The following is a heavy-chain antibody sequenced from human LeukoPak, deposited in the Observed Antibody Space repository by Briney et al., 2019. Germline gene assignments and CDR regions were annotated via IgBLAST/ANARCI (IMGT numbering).Heavy chain of an antibody. V-gene: IGHV3-23*01. D-gene: IGHD3-22*01. CDR2: ISGGGGST. J-gene: IGHJ4*02. CDR1: GFTFSSYA. CDR3: AKTYYYDTSGYYYDY. Sequence: PGGSLRLSCAASGFTFSSYAMSWVRQAPGKGLEWVSAISGGGGSTYYADSVKGRFTISRDNSKNTLYLQMDSLRAEDTAVYYCAKTYYYDTSGYYYDYWGQGTLVTVSS.